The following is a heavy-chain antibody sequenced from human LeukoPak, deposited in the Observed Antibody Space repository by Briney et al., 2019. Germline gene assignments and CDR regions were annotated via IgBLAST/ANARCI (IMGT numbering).Heavy chain of an antibody. J-gene: IGHJ4*02. CDR2: IYYSGST. V-gene: IGHV4-59*08. CDR3: ARRAGYSSSWFDY. D-gene: IGHD6-13*01. Sequence: PSETLSLTCTVSGGSISSYYWSWIRQPPGKGLEWIGYIYYSGSTNYNPSLKSRVTISVDPSKNQFSLKLSSVTAADTAVYYCARRAGYSSSWFDYWGQGTLVTVSS. CDR1: GGSISSYY.